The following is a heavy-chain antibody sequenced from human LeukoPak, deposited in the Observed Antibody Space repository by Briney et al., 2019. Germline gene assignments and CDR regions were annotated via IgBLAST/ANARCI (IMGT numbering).Heavy chain of an antibody. CDR2: ISYSGSTK. CDR3: AKDTGQWPIRTFDY. D-gene: IGHD6-19*01. CDR1: GFTFSSYA. J-gene: IGHJ4*02. V-gene: IGHV3-23*01. Sequence: GGSLRLSCAASGFTFSSYAMTWVRQAPGKGLEWVSGISYSGSTKYYADSVKGRFTISRDNSKNTLYLQMSSLRAEDTAVYYCAKDTGQWPIRTFDYWGQGTLVTVSS.